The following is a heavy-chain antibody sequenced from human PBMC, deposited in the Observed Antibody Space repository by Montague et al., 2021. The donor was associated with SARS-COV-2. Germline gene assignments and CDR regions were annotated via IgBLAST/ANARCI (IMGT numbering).Heavy chain of an antibody. CDR2: ISSSGSTI. V-gene: IGHV3-48*03. CDR1: GFTFSSYE. D-gene: IGHD3-16*01. J-gene: IGHJ3*02. CDR3: ARDVGELFFLVDAFDI. Sequence: SRRLSFSASGFTFSSYEMNWVRQAPGKGLEWVSYISSSGSTIYYADSVKGRFTISRDNAKNSLYLQMNSLRAEDTAVYYCARDVGELFFLVDAFDIWGQGTMVTVSS.